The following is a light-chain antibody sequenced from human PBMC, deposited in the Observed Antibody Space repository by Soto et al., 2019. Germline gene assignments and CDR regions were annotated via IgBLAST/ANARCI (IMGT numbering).Light chain of an antibody. V-gene: IGLV2-14*01. J-gene: IGLJ2*01. CDR1: SSDVDTHNY. CDR3: SSYTSSSTLV. CDR2: EVI. Sequence: QSALTQPASVSGSPGRSITISCTATSSDVDTHNYVSWYQQYPGKAPKLMIYEVINRPSGVSNRFSGSKSGNTASLIISGLQAEDEADYYCSSYTSSSTLVFGGGTKLTVL.